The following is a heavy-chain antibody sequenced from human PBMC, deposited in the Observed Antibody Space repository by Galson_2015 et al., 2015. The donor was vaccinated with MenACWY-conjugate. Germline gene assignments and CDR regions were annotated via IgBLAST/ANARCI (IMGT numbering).Heavy chain of an antibody. D-gene: IGHD6-19*01. CDR2: ISDSGTT. V-gene: IGHV4-59*01. J-gene: IGHJ1*01. Sequence: ETLSLTCTVSGGSMTNYYWSWIRQPPGKGLEWIAYISDSGTTSYNPSLKSRVTISIDTSKSQFSLKLSSVTAADTAVYYCATGSSGFQHWGQGTLVTVSS. CDR1: GGSMTNYY. CDR3: ATGSSGFQH.